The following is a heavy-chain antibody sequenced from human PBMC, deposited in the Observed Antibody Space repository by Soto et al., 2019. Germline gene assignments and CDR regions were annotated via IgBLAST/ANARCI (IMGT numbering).Heavy chain of an antibody. Sequence: EVQLVESGGGLVQPGGSLRLSCAASGFTFSDHYMDWVRQAPGKGLEWVGRTRNKANSYTTEYAASVKGRFTISRDDSKNSLYLQMNSLKTEDTAVYYCAVVVVAATRVSSAGAIDYWGQGTLVTVSS. J-gene: IGHJ4*02. V-gene: IGHV3-72*01. CDR3: AVVVVAATRVSSAGAIDY. D-gene: IGHD2-15*01. CDR2: TRNKANSYTT. CDR1: GFTFSDHY.